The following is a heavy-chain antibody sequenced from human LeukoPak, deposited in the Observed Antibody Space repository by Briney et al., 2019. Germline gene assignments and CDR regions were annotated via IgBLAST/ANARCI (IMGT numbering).Heavy chain of an antibody. CDR1: GYTFTSYD. CDR2: MNPNSGST. D-gene: IGHD2-2*01. Sequence: ASVKVSCKASGYTFTSYDINWVRQATGQGLEWMGWMNPNSGSTGYAQKFQGRVTITRNTSISTAYMELSSLRSEDTAVYYCARGLVPAAPDAFDYWGQGTLVTVSS. J-gene: IGHJ4*02. V-gene: IGHV1-8*03. CDR3: ARGLVPAAPDAFDY.